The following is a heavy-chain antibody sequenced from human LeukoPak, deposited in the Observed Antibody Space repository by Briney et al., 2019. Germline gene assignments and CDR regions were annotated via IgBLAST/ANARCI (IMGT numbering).Heavy chain of an antibody. Sequence: GRSLRLSCTASGFTLSSYWMHWVRQAPGKGLVWVSRINSDGSSTSYADSVKGRFVISRDNAKNTLYLQMNSLRAEDTAVYYCARSGGDAFDIWGQGTVVTVSS. CDR1: GFTLSSYW. CDR2: INSDGSST. J-gene: IGHJ3*02. V-gene: IGHV3-74*01. D-gene: IGHD3-10*01. CDR3: ARSGGDAFDI.